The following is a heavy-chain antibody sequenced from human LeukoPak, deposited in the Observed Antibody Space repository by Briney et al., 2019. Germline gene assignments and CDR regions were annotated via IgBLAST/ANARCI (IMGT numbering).Heavy chain of an antibody. J-gene: IGHJ4*02. Sequence: ASVKVSCKASGYTFTGYYMHWVRQAPGQGLEWMGWINPNSGGTNYAQKFQGRVTITTDESTSTAYMELSSLRSEDTAVYYCARDRVEMATITGPFGYWGQGTLVTVSS. CDR3: ARDRVEMATITGPFGY. D-gene: IGHD5-24*01. CDR1: GYTFTGYY. V-gene: IGHV1-2*02. CDR2: INPNSGGT.